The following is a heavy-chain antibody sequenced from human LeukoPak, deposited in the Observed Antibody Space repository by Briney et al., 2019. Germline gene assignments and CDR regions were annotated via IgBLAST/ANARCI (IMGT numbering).Heavy chain of an antibody. J-gene: IGHJ3*02. CDR3: ASGDYSGTKADPIDM. D-gene: IGHD3-10*01. CDR2: ITPNSEDT. CDR1: GYTFTGYY. Sequence: ASVKVSCKASGYTFTGYYMHWVRQAPGQGLEWMGYITPNSEDTEFAQKFQGRVTMTRDTSSITAYMELSRLTSDDTAVYYCASGDYSGTKADPIDMWGQGTLVTVSS. V-gene: IGHV1-2*02.